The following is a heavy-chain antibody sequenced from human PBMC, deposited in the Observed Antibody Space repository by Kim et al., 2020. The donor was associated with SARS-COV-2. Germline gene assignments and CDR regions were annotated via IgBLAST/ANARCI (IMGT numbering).Heavy chain of an antibody. V-gene: IGHV3-30*07. Sequence: KGRFTNSRDNSKNQLYLQMNSLRAEDTDVYYCARDGGSWPTNYYYYGMDVWGQGTTVTVSS. J-gene: IGHJ6*02. D-gene: IGHD6-13*01. CDR3: ARDGGSWPTNYYYYGMDV.